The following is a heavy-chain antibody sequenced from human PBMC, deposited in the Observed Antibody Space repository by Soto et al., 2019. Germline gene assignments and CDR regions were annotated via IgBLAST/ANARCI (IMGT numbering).Heavy chain of an antibody. J-gene: IGHJ4*02. V-gene: IGHV3-30*18. CDR2: ISYDGSHK. CDR3: AKDGAPRYCSRSSCHPAGAY. D-gene: IGHD2-15*01. Sequence: QVQLVESGGGVGQPGRSLRLSCAGSGFTFSNYGLHWVRQAPGKGLERVAVISYDGSHKYYADSVKGRFTISRDNSNNMLYLQMDSLRAEDTAVYYCAKDGAPRYCSRSSCHPAGAYWGQGTLVTVSS. CDR1: GFTFSNYG.